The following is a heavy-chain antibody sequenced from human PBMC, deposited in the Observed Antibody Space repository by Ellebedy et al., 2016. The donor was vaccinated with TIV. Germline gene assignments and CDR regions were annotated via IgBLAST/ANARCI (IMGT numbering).Heavy chain of an antibody. D-gene: IGHD1-7*01. J-gene: IGHJ4*02. CDR3: VSEWTGNYV. CDR1: GFTFSGYT. CDR2: ISRDSKNI. Sequence: GESLKISCAASGFTFSGYTMNWFRQAPGKGLEWVSYISRDSKNIYYADSVKGRFAISRDNAKRLLFLQMNSLRDEDTAVYYCVSEWTGNYVWGLGTLVTVSS. V-gene: IGHV3-48*02.